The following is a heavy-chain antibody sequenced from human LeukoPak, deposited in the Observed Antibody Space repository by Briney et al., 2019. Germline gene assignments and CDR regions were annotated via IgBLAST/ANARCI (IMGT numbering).Heavy chain of an antibody. CDR2: ISAYNGNT. Sequence: GTSVTVSFKSSGYTFTIYGISWVRQAPGQGLEWMGWISAYNGNTNNAQKLQGRVTMTTDTSTSTAYMELRSLRSDDTAVYYCARDRTSSWYSPTPPFDYWGQGTLVTVSS. V-gene: IGHV1-18*01. CDR1: GYTFTIYG. D-gene: IGHD6-13*01. CDR3: ARDRTSSWYSPTPPFDY. J-gene: IGHJ4*02.